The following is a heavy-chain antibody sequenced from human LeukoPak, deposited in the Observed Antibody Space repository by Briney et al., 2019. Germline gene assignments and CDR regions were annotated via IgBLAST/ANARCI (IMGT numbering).Heavy chain of an antibody. CDR3: ARERWDYSIDY. Sequence: GGSLRLSCAASGFTFSSYSMNWVRQAPGKGLEWVSYISSSSSTIYYADSVKGRFTISRDNAKNLLYLQMNSLRAEDSAVYYCARERWDYSIDYWGQGTLVTVSS. D-gene: IGHD4-11*01. V-gene: IGHV3-48*01. CDR2: ISSSSSTI. J-gene: IGHJ4*02. CDR1: GFTFSSYS.